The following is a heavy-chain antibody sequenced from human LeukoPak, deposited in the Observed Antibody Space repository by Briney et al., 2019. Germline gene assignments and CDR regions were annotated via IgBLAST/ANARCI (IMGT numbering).Heavy chain of an antibody. D-gene: IGHD3-22*01. CDR2: IYYRGST. Sequence: SETLSLTCTVSGGSISSGDYYWSWIRQPPGKGLEWIGYIYYRGSTYYNPSLKSRVTISVDTSKNQFSLKLSSVTAADTAVYYCARAPGDYYDSSGYAYYFDYWGQGTLVTVSS. V-gene: IGHV4-30-4*01. J-gene: IGHJ4*02. CDR3: ARAPGDYYDSSGYAYYFDY. CDR1: GGSISSGDYY.